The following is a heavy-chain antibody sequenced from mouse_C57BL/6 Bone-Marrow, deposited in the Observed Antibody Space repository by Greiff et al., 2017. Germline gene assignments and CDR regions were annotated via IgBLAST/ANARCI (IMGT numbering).Heavy chain of an antibody. V-gene: IGHV1-54*01. Sequence: QVQLQLSGAELVRPGTSVKVSCKASGYAFTNYLIEWVKQRPGQGLEWIGVINPGRGGTNYNEKFKGKATLTADKSSSTAYMQLSSLTSEDSAVYFCARLLRERGQGTTLTVS. CDR3: ARLLRE. CDR2: INPGRGGT. J-gene: IGHJ2*01. CDR1: GYAFTNYL. D-gene: IGHD1-1*01.